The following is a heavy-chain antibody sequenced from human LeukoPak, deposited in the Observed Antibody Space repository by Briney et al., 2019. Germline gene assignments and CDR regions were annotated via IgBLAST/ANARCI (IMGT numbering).Heavy chain of an antibody. D-gene: IGHD4-17*01. Sequence: SETLSLTCAVYGGSFSGYYWSWIRQPPGKGLEWIGEINHSGSTNYNPSLKSRVTIPVDTSKNQFSLKLSSVTAADTAVYYCARGGYGAGHWYFDLWGRGTLVTVSS. CDR3: ARGGYGAGHWYFDL. J-gene: IGHJ2*01. CDR1: GGSFSGYY. V-gene: IGHV4-34*01. CDR2: INHSGST.